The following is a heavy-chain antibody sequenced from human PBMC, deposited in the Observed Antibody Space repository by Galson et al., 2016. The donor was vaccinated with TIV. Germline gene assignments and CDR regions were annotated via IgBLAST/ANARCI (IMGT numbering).Heavy chain of an antibody. CDR1: GYMFTAYF. J-gene: IGHJ4*02. D-gene: IGHD3-22*01. CDR2: INPNSGAT. V-gene: IGHV1-2*06. CDR3: ARSYYYDSSAHYFDY. Sequence: SVKVSCKASGYMFTAYFIHWVRQAPGQGLEWMGRINPNSGATDYAQKFQGRVTMTRDTSISTAYMELSRLTYDDTAVYYCARSYYYDSSAHYFDYWGQGTLVTVSS.